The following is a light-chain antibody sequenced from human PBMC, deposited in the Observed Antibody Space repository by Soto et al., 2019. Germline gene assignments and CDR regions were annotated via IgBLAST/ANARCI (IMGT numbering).Light chain of an antibody. CDR3: SSYTSSSPYV. Sequence: QSVLTQPPSASATPGQRVTISCSGSSSNIGSNTVNWYQQLPGTAPKLMIYEVSNRPSGVSNRFSGSKSGNTASLTISGLQAEDEADYYCSSYTSSSPYVFGTGTKLTVL. CDR1: SSNIGSNT. CDR2: EVS. J-gene: IGLJ1*01. V-gene: IGLV1-44*01.